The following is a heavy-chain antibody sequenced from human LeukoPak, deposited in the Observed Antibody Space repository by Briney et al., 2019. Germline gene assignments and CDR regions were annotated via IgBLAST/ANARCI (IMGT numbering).Heavy chain of an antibody. CDR1: GGTFSSYA. D-gene: IGHD6-13*01. CDR3: ARETSSWYGYNWFDP. V-gene: IGHV1-18*01. J-gene: IGHJ5*02. Sequence: ASVKVSCKASGGTFSSYAISWVRQAPGQGLEWMGWISAYNGNTNYAQKLQGRVTMTTDTSTSTAYMELRSLRSDDTAVYYCARETSSWYGYNWFDPWGQGTLVTVSS. CDR2: ISAYNGNT.